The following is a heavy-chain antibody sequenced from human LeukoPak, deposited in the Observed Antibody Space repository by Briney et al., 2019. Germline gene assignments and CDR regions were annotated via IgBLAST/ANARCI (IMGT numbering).Heavy chain of an antibody. CDR2: ISYDGSNE. Sequence: GGSLRLSCAASGFTFSSYAMHWDRQVPGKGLEWVAVISYDGSNEYYADSVKGRFTISRDNSKNTLYLQMNSLRAEDTAVYYCARDPSGHWYFDLWGRGTLVTVSS. J-gene: IGHJ2*01. D-gene: IGHD7-27*01. CDR3: ARDPSGHWYFDL. V-gene: IGHV3-30-3*01. CDR1: GFTFSSYA.